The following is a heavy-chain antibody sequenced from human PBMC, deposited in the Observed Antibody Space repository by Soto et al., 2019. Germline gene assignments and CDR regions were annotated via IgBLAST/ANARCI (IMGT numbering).Heavy chain of an antibody. CDR2: ISGSGGST. V-gene: IGHV3-23*01. Sequence: GGSLRLSCAAPGFTFSSFAMSWVRQAPGKGLEWVSGISGSGGSTYYADSVEGRFTISRDNSKNTLYLQMNSLRGEDTAVYYCAKDRKSGSGWYWDYWGQGTLVTVSS. CDR3: AKDRKSGSGWYWDY. CDR1: GFTFSSFA. D-gene: IGHD6-19*01. J-gene: IGHJ4*02.